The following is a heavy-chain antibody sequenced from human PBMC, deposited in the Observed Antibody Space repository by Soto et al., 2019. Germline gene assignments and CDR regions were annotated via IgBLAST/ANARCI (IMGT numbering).Heavy chain of an antibody. Sequence: ASVKVSCKASGGTFSSYTISWVRQAPGQGLEWMGRIIPILGIANYAQKFQGRVTITADKSTSTAYMELSSLGSEYTAGYYCARDDDNGYCSGGNCYGMDVWG. CDR1: GGTFSSYT. V-gene: IGHV1-69*04. CDR3: ARDDDNGYCSGGNCYGMDV. CDR2: IIPILGIA. J-gene: IGHJ6*02. D-gene: IGHD2-15*01.